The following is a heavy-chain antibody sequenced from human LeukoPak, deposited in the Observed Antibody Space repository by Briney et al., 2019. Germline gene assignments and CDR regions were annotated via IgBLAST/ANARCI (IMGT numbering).Heavy chain of an antibody. CDR3: ARGASRADY. V-gene: IGHV3-21*01. CDR1: GFTFRSYN. Sequence: PGGSLRLSCAASGFTFRSYNMNWVRQAPGKRPEWVSSISSSSSYIYYADSVKGRFTISRDNAKNSLYLQMNSLRAEDTALHYCARGASRADYWGQGTLVTVSS. CDR2: ISSSSSYI. J-gene: IGHJ4*02.